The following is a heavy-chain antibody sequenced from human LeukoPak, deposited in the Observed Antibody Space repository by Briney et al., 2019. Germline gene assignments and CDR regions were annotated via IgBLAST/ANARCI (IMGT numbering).Heavy chain of an antibody. CDR1: GYTFTSYG. CDR3: ARVLYASRVLRYFDWLHPFDY. Sequence: ASVKVSCKASGYTFTSYGISWVRQAPGQGLEWMGWISAYNGNTNYAQKLQGRVTMTTDISTSTAYMELRSLRSDDTAVYYCARVLYASRVLRYFDWLHPFDYWGQGTLVTVSS. CDR2: ISAYNGNT. D-gene: IGHD3-9*01. V-gene: IGHV1-18*01. J-gene: IGHJ4*02.